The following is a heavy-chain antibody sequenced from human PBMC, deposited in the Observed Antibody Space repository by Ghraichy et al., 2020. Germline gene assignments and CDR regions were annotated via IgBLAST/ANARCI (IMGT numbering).Heavy chain of an antibody. CDR1: GYTFSSYD. V-gene: IGHV1-8*01. J-gene: IGHJ6*02. CDR3: ARTPRYLFHYYHGLDV. Sequence: ASVKVSCEASGYTFSSYDINWVRQAPGQGLEWMGWMNPNSGRTGSSQKFQGRLTLSRDTSISTAYMELSSLTSEDTAVYYCARTPRYLFHYYHGLDVWGQGTTVIVSS. CDR2: MNPNSGRT. D-gene: IGHD2-15*01.